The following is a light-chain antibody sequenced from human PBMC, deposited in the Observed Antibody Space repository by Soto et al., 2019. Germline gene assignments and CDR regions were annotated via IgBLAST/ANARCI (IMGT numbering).Light chain of an antibody. V-gene: IGKV4-1*01. J-gene: IGKJ5*01. Sequence: IQMTQSPSTQSASVGDRVTITCRASQNVDKKVAWYQQKPGKPPKLVISWASTRDSGVPARFSGSGSGTDFTLTISRLQAEDVAVYSCQKYYDIPLTCGQGTRLEI. CDR3: QKYYDIPLT. CDR2: WAS. CDR1: QNVDKK.